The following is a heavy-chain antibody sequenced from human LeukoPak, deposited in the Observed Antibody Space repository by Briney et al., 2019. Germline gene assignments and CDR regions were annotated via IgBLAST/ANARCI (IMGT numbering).Heavy chain of an antibody. Sequence: GGSLRLSCAASGFTFSSYGMHWVRQAPGKGLEWVAVISYDGSNKYYADSVKGRFTISRDNSKNTLYLQMNSLRAEDTAEYYCATYYYYYGMDVWGRGTTVTVSS. CDR1: GFTFSSYG. J-gene: IGHJ6*02. CDR2: ISYDGSNK. V-gene: IGHV3-30*03. CDR3: ATYYYYYGMDV.